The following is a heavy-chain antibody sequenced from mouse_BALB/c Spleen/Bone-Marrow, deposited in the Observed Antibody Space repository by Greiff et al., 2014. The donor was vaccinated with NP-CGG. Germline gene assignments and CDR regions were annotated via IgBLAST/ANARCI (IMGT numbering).Heavy chain of an antibody. J-gene: IGHJ2*01. Sequence: DVQLVESGGGIVQSGGSRKLSCAASGFTFSNFGIHWLRQAPEKGLEWVAYISSGSTSIYYADTVKGRFTVSRGNPKNTLFLQMASLRSEDSAVYYCARNWYYFDYWGQGTTLTVSS. CDR2: ISSGSTSI. V-gene: IGHV5-17*02. CDR3: ARNWYYFDY. D-gene: IGHD4-1*01. CDR1: GFTFSNFG.